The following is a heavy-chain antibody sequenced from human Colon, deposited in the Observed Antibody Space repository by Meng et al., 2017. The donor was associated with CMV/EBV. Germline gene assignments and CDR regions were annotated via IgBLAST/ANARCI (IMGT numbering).Heavy chain of an antibody. J-gene: IGHJ4*02. CDR2: LYWNNDK. Sequence: FSISSVKKSVGWVRQPTGKALKWLALLYWNNDKRCNSTLKSRVTVTKDTSKNQVVFRMTNLDPSDTATYYCAHGGSGYDFGAGGFDYWGRGALVTVSS. CDR3: AHGGSGYDFGAGGFDY. V-gene: IGHV2-5*01. D-gene: IGHD5-12*01. CDR1: FSISSVKKS.